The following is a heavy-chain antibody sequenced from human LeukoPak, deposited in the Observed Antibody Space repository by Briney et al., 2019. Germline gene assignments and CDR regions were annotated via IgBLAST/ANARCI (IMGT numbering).Heavy chain of an antibody. V-gene: IGHV3-66*01. CDR3: ARDSGRWLQLGY. CDR1: GFTVSSNY. J-gene: IGHJ4*02. CDR2: IYSGGST. D-gene: IGHD5-24*01. Sequence: GGSLRLSCAASGFTVSSNYMSWVRQAPGKGLEWVSVIYSGGSTYYADSVKGRFTISRDNSKNTLYLQTNSLRAEDTAVYYCARDSGRWLQLGYWGQGTLVTVSS.